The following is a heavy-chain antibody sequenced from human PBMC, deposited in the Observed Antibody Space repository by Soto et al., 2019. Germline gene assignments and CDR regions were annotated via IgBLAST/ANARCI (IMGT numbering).Heavy chain of an antibody. CDR1: GGSISSYY. Sequence: SETLSLTSTVSGGSISSYYWSWIRQPAGKGLEWIGRIYTSGSTNYNPSLKSRVTMSVDTSKNQFSLKLSSVTAADTAVYYCVSTKTYSGSSNYFDYWGQGTLVTVSS. CDR2: IYTSGST. D-gene: IGHD1-26*01. V-gene: IGHV4-4*07. J-gene: IGHJ4*02. CDR3: VSTKTYSGSSNYFDY.